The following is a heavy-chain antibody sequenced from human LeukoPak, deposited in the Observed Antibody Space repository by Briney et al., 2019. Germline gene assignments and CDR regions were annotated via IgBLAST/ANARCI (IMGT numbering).Heavy chain of an antibody. CDR2: INHSGST. V-gene: IGHV4-34*01. CDR1: GGSFSGYY. Sequence: SETLSLTCAVYGGSFSGYYWSWIRQPPGKGLERIGEINHSGSTNYNPSLKSRVTISVDTSKNQFSLKLSSVTAADTAVYYCARAMITFGGVNFDYWGQGTLVTVSS. J-gene: IGHJ4*02. CDR3: ARAMITFGGVNFDY. D-gene: IGHD3-16*01.